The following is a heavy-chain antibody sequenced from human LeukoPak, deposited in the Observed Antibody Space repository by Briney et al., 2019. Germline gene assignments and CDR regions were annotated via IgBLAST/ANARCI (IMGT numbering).Heavy chain of an antibody. CDR2: TSYSGVT. Sequence: SETLSLTCTVSGGSINNYYWSWIRQPPGKGLEWIGYTSYSGVTDYNPSLKSRVTISVDTSKKQFSLKLTSVTAADTAVYYCATDRYYDSSGYPGYWGQGTLVTVSS. J-gene: IGHJ4*02. CDR1: GGSINNYY. V-gene: IGHV4-59*01. D-gene: IGHD3-22*01. CDR3: ATDRYYDSSGYPGY.